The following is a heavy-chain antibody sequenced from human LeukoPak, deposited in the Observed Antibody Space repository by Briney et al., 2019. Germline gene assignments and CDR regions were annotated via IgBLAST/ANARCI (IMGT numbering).Heavy chain of an antibody. Sequence: SETLSLTCTVSGGSISSSSYYWAWIRQPPGKGLEWIGNIFYSGSTYYNPSLKSRVTISVDTSNNQFSLKLSSVTAADTAVYYCARGGSYYSPYYYGMDVWGQGTTVTVSS. D-gene: IGHD1-26*01. CDR1: GGSISSSSYY. CDR3: ARGGSYYSPYYYGMDV. J-gene: IGHJ6*02. V-gene: IGHV4-39*01. CDR2: IFYSGST.